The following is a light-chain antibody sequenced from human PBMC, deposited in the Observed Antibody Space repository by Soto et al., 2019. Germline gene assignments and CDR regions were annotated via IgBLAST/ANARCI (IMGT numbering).Light chain of an antibody. CDR1: SSDVGGYNY. V-gene: IGLV2-14*01. CDR3: SSYTSSSTVL. J-gene: IGLJ2*01. CDR2: EVT. Sequence: QSALTQPVPVPGSLGQFITVSFTGTSSDVGGYNYVSWYQQHPGKDPKVVIFEVTNRPSGVSSRFSGSKSGNTASLTVSGLQAEDEGDYYCSSYTSSSTVLFGGGTKLTVL.